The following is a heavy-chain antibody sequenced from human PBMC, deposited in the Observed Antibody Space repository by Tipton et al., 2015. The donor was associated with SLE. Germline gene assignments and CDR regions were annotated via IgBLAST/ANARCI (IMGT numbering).Heavy chain of an antibody. Sequence: TLSLTCTVSGASLSSHCWCWIRQFPGKGLEWIGSVYHSGSTYYNPSLKSRVTISVDTSKNQFSLKLTSVTAADTAVYYCAVNVVVKVQVDYWGPGALVTVSS. J-gene: IGHJ4*02. V-gene: IGHV4-59*04. D-gene: IGHD2-21*01. CDR3: AVNVVVKVQVDY. CDR1: GASLSSHC. CDR2: VYHSGST.